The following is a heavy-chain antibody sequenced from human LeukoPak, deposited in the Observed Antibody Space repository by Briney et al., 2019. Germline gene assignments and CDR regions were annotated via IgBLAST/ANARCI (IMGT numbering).Heavy chain of an antibody. CDR1: GGSISSSSYY. V-gene: IGHV4-39*07. CDR2: IYYSGST. J-gene: IGHJ4*02. D-gene: IGHD3-3*01. Sequence: PSETLSLTCTVSGGSISSSSYYWGWIRQPPGKGLEWIGSIYYSGSTYYNPSLKSRVTISVDTSKNQFSLKLSSVTAADTAMYYCARDSSLLEWLFSYYFDYWGQGTLVTVSS. CDR3: ARDSSLLEWLFSYYFDY.